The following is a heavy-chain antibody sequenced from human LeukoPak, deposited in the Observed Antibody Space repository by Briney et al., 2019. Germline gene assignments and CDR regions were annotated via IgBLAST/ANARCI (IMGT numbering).Heavy chain of an antibody. D-gene: IGHD3-22*01. Sequence: GRTLRLSRAPSGFTFRTYSMTTVRQAPGTRLEGFSSISSTIRYIYYADSVKGRFSISRDNAKNTLYLQMNSLRAEDTAVYYCARGADSSGYPDAFDIWGQGTMVTVSS. V-gene: IGHV3-21*01. J-gene: IGHJ3*02. CDR2: ISSTIRYI. CDR1: GFTFRTYS. CDR3: ARGADSSGYPDAFDI.